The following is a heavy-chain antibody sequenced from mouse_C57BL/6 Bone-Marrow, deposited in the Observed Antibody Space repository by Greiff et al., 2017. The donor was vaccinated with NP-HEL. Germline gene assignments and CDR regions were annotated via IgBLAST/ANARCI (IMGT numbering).Heavy chain of an antibody. J-gene: IGHJ1*03. D-gene: IGHD1-1*01. CDR2: IDPENGDT. CDR1: GFNIKDDY. Sequence: EVQLQQSGAELVRPGASVKLSCTASGFNIKDDYMHWVKQRPEQGLEWIGWIDPENGDTEYASKFQGKATITADTSSNTAYLQLSSLTSEDTAVYYCTTITTVVATRYFDVWGTGTTVTVFS. CDR3: TTITTVVATRYFDV. V-gene: IGHV14-4*01.